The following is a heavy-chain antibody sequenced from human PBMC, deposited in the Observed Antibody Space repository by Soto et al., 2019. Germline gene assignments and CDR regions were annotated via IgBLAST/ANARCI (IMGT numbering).Heavy chain of an antibody. V-gene: IGHV3-30*18. CDR3: VKDGSSGWPYYYGMDV. Sequence: QVQLVESGGGGVQPGRSLRLSCAASGFTFSSYGMHWVRQAPGKGLEWVAVISYDGRNKYYADFVKGRFTISRDNSKNTLYLQMSSLRPEDTAVYYCVKDGSSGWPYYYGMDVWGQGTTVTVSS. CDR2: ISYDGRNK. D-gene: IGHD6-19*01. CDR1: GFTFSSYG. J-gene: IGHJ6*02.